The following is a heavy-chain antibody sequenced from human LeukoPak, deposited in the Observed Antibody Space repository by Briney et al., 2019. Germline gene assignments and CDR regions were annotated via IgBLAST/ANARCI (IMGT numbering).Heavy chain of an antibody. J-gene: IGHJ6*02. CDR1: GSTFSSYG. Sequence: GGSLRLSCAASGSTFSSYGMHWVRQAPGKGLEWVAVISYDGSNKYYADSVKGRFTISRDNSKNTLYLQMNSLRAEDTAVYYCAKDIVPAAPLPYYYYYGMDVWGQGTTVTVSS. CDR2: ISYDGSNK. D-gene: IGHD2-2*01. CDR3: AKDIVPAAPLPYYYYYGMDV. V-gene: IGHV3-30*18.